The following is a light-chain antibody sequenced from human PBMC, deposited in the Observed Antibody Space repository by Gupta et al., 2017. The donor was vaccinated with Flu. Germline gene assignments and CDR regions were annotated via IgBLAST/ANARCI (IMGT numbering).Light chain of an antibody. J-gene: IGKJ2*01. CDR3: QQRSNWPPKYT. Sequence: RATLSCRASQNVNNLLAWFQQKPGQAPRLLIFDASYRATGVPVRFSGSGSGTDFTLTISSLEPEDFAVYYCQQRSNWPPKYTFGQGTKLEIK. CDR1: QNVNNL. CDR2: DAS. V-gene: IGKV3-11*01.